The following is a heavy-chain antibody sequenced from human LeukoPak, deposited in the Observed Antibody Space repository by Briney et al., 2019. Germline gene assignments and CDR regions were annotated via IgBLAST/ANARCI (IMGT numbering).Heavy chain of an antibody. J-gene: IGHJ4*02. V-gene: IGHV4-34*01. D-gene: IGHD3/OR15-3a*01. CDR3: ARGNLDGYYSDY. CDR2: IHYSGAT. CDR1: GGSLSGYY. Sequence: PSETLSLTCAVYGGSLSGYYWSWIRQPPGKGLEWIGEIHYSGATNYGPSLKSRATISADMSNNRLSLRLTSVTAADTAVFYCARGNLDGYYSDYWGQGTQVTVSS.